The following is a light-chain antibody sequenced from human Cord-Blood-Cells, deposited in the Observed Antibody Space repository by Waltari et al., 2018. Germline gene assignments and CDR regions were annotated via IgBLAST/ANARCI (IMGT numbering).Light chain of an antibody. Sequence: DIQMTQSPSSLSASVGERVTITCRASQSISSYLNWYQQKPGKDPKPLIYAASSLQSGVPSRFSGSGSGTDFTLSISSLQPEDFATYYCQQSYSTPYTFGQGTKLEIK. CDR3: QQSYSTPYT. V-gene: IGKV1-39*01. J-gene: IGKJ2*01. CDR2: AAS. CDR1: QSISSY.